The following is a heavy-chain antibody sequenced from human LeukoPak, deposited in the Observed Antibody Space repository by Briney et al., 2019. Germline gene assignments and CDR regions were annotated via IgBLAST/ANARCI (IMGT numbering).Heavy chain of an antibody. D-gene: IGHD3-22*01. CDR1: GGSISTSNYY. CDR2: IFYSGST. Sequence: SETLSLTCTVSGGSISTSNYYWGWIRQPPGKGLEWIGNIFYSGSTYYSPSLRSRVTISLDTSRNQFSLKLNSVTAADTAVYYCARSRYYYYDSSGSRETDYWGQGTLVTVSS. J-gene: IGHJ4*02. V-gene: IGHV4-39*07. CDR3: ARSRYYYYDSSGSRETDY.